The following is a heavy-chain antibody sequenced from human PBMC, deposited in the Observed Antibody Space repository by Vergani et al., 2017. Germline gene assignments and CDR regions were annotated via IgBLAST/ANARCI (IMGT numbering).Heavy chain of an antibody. D-gene: IGHD3-3*01. Sequence: QVQLQESGPGLVKPSQTLSLTCTVSGGSISSGGYYWSWIRQPPGKGLEWIGYIYYSGSTYYNPSLKSRVTISVDTSKNQFSLKLSSVTAADTAVYYCARAKLRFLEWSPPNWFDPWGQGTLVTVSS. J-gene: IGHJ5*02. CDR2: IYYSGST. CDR1: GGSISSGGYY. V-gene: IGHV4-31*03. CDR3: ARAKLRFLEWSPPNWFDP.